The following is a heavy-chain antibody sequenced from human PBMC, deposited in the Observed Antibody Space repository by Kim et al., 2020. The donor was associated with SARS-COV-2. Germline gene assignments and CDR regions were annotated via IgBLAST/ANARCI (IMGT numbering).Heavy chain of an antibody. CDR3: ARVVVFYSSSWLKGYYYYYGMDV. V-gene: IGHV3-7*01. Sequence: GGSLRLSCAASGFTFSSYWMSWVRQAPGKGLEWVANTKQDGSEKYYVDSVKGRFTISRDNAKNSLYLQMNSLRAEDTAVYYCARVVVFYSSSWLKGYYYYYGMDVWGQGTTVTVSS. CDR1: GFTFSSYW. D-gene: IGHD6-13*01. J-gene: IGHJ6*02. CDR2: TKQDGSEK.